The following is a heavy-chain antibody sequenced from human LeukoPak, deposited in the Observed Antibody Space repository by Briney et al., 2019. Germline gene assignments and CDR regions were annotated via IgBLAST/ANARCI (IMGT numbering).Heavy chain of an antibody. J-gene: IGHJ4*02. Sequence: GGSLRLSCAASGFTFSSYGMSWVRQAPGKGLEWVSFIYSDNTHYSDSVKGRFTISRDNSKNTLYLQMNSLRAEDTAVYYCAKGSLVQYSSGWYTFDYWGQGTLVTVSS. CDR1: GFTFSSYG. V-gene: IGHV3-23*03. CDR2: IYSDNT. D-gene: IGHD6-19*01. CDR3: AKGSLVQYSSGWYTFDY.